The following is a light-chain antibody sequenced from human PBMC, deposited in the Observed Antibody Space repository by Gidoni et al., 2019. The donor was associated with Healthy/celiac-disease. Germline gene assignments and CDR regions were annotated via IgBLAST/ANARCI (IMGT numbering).Light chain of an antibody. CDR2: WAS. CDR1: QSVLYSSNNKNY. Sequence: DIVMTPSPDSLAVSLGERATINCKSSQSVLYSSNNKNYLAWYQQKPGQPPKLLIYWASTRESGVLDRFSGSGSGTDFTLTISSLQAEDVAVYYCQQYYSTPHTFGQGTKLEIK. J-gene: IGKJ2*01. V-gene: IGKV4-1*01. CDR3: QQYYSTPHT.